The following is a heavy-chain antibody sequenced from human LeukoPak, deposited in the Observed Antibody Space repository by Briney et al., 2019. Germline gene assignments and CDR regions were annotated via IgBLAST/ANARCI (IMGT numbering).Heavy chain of an antibody. CDR2: IIPIFGTA. CDR1: GGTFSSYA. D-gene: IGHD3-3*01. J-gene: IGHJ3*02. V-gene: IGHV1-69*05. CDR3: ARARLRFFEDAFDI. Sequence: ASVKVSCKASGGTFSSYAISWVRQAPGQGLEWMGGIIPIFGTANYAQKFQGRVTITMDESTSTAYMELSSLRSEDTAVYYCARARLRFFEDAFDIWGQGTMVTVSS.